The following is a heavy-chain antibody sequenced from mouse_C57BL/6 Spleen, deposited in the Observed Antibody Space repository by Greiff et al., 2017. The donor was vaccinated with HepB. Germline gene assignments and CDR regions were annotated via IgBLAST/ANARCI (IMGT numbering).Heavy chain of an antibody. V-gene: IGHV1-82*01. CDR1: GYAFSSSW. J-gene: IGHJ1*03. D-gene: IGHD2-4*01. Sequence: VKVVESGPELVKPGASVKISCKASGYAFSSSWMNWVKQRPGKGLEWIGRIYPGDGDTNYNGKFKGKATLTADKSSSTAYMQLSSLTSEDSAVYFCARNYDYEGYFDVWGTWTTVTVSS. CDR2: IYPGDGDT. CDR3: ARNYDYEGYFDV.